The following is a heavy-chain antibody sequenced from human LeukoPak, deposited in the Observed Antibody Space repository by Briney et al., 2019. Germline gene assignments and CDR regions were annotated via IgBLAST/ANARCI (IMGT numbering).Heavy chain of an antibody. Sequence: GGSLRLSCAASGFMFSNYGMSWVRQAPGKGLEWVSSISVSGSFTYYADSVKGRFTISRDNSKNTLYLQMNSLRAEDTAVYYCARDNYDILTGYWFDPWGQGTLVTVSS. CDR2: ISVSGSFT. CDR1: GFMFSNYG. D-gene: IGHD3-9*01. J-gene: IGHJ5*02. V-gene: IGHV3-23*01. CDR3: ARDNYDILTGYWFDP.